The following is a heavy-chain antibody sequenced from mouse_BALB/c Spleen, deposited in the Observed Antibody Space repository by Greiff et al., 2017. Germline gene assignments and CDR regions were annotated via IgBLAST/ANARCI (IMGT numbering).Heavy chain of an antibody. CDR1: GFTFSSYY. V-gene: IGHV5-6-2*01. Sequence: EVQLVESGGGLVKLGGSLKLSCAASGFTFSSYYMSWVRQTPEKRLELVAAINSNGGSTYYPDTVKGRFTISRDNAKNTLYLQMSSLKSEDTALYYCARRAGDYAMDYGGQGTSVTVSA. D-gene: IGHD3-1*01. CDR2: INSNGGST. CDR3: ARRAGDYAMDY. J-gene: IGHJ4*01.